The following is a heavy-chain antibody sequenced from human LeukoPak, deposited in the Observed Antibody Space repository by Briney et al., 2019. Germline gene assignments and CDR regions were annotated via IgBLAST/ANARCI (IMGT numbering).Heavy chain of an antibody. CDR2: IIPILGTA. CDR1: GGTFSSYA. Sequence: ASVKVSCKASGGTFSSYAISWVRQAPGQGLEWMGGIIPILGTANYAQKFQGRVTITADESTSTAYMELSSLRSEDTAVYYCARDGPGYDFWSGYFGDYYYYMDVWGKGTTVTVSS. D-gene: IGHD3-3*01. V-gene: IGHV1-69*13. CDR3: ARDGPGYDFWSGYFGDYYYYMDV. J-gene: IGHJ6*03.